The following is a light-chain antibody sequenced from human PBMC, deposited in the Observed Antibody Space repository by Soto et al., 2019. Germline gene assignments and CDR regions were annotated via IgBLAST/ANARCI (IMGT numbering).Light chain of an antibody. CDR2: DAY. CDR1: QSVDIY. CDR3: QQYGSSPIT. J-gene: IGKJ5*01. Sequence: EIVLTQYPATLSLSPGERSTLSCMASQSVDIYLAWYQQKPGQAPRLLIYDAYNRATGITARFGGSGSGTDFSLTISSLEPEDFAVYYCQQYGSSPITFGQGTRLDIK. V-gene: IGKV3-11*01.